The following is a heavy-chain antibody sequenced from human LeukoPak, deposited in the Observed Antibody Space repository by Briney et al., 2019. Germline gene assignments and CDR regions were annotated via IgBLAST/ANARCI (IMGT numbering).Heavy chain of an antibody. CDR2: MNPNSGNT. CDR1: GYTFTSYD. J-gene: IGHJ5*02. CDR3: ARGNTYYDFWSGYYFRNSLNNWFDP. Sequence: ASVKVSCKAYGYTFTSYDINWVRQATGQGLEWMGWMNPNSGNTGYAQKFQGRVTMTRNTSISTAYMELSSLRSEDTAVYYCARGNTYYDFWSGYYFRNSLNNWFDPWGQGTLVTVSS. V-gene: IGHV1-8*01. D-gene: IGHD3-3*01.